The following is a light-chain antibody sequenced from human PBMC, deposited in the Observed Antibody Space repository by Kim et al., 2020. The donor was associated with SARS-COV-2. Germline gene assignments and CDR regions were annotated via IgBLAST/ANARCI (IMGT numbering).Light chain of an antibody. CDR1: PSVSSS. V-gene: IGKV3-11*01. Sequence: LSPGERATLSCRASPSVSSSLAWYQQKPGQAPRLLIYDASNRATGIPARFSGSGSGTDFTLTISSLEPEDFAVYYCQQRSNWPRTFGQGTKVEIK. CDR3: QQRSNWPRT. J-gene: IGKJ1*01. CDR2: DAS.